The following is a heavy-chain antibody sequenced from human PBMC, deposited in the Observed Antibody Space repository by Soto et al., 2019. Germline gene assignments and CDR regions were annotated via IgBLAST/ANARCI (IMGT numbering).Heavy chain of an antibody. CDR2: ISYDGSNK. J-gene: IGHJ4*02. CDR3: ARVDTGGDLDY. Sequence: QVQLVESGGGVVQPGRFLRLSCAASGFTFSSYAMHWVRQAPGKGLEWVAVISYDGSNKYYADSVKGRFTISRDNSKNTLYLQMNSLRAEDTAVYYCARVDTGGDLDYWGQGTLVTVSS. V-gene: IGHV3-30-3*01. CDR1: GFTFSSYA. D-gene: IGHD4-17*01.